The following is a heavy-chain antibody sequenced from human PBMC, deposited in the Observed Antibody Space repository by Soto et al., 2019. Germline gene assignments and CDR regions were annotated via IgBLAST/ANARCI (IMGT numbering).Heavy chain of an antibody. J-gene: IGHJ4*02. V-gene: IGHV3-23*01. Sequence: GGSLRLSCAASGFTFSSYAMSWVRQAPGKGLEWVSATSGSGGSTYYADSVKGRFTISRDNSKNTLYLQMNSLRAEDTAVYYCAKKAERQVVITLIDYWGQGTLVTVSS. CDR3: AKKAERQVVITLIDY. CDR1: GFTFSSYA. CDR2: TSGSGGST. D-gene: IGHD3-22*01.